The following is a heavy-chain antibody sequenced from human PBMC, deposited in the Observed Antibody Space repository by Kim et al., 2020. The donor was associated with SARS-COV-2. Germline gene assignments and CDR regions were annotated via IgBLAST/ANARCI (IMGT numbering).Heavy chain of an antibody. Sequence: TYYADSGKGRFTISRDNSKNTLYLQMNSLRAEDTAVYYCAKVGSSGSFDYWGQGTLVTVSS. V-gene: IGHV3-23*01. CDR2: T. CDR3: AKVGSSGSFDY. J-gene: IGHJ4*02. D-gene: IGHD3-22*01.